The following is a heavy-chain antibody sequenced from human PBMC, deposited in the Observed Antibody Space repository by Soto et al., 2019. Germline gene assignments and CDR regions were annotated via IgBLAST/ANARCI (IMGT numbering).Heavy chain of an antibody. J-gene: IGHJ6*04. CDR2: IYNSGST. V-gene: IGHV4-30-2*01. CDR3: ATYRKFFQI. CDR1: VGDISGGYYS. D-gene: IGHD3-3*01. Sequence: SETLSLTCAVSVGDISGGYYSWSWIRQPPGKGLEWIGFIYNSGSTYYNSSLKSRVTISVDRSKNHFFLNLTSVTAADTAVYYCATYRKFFQIWGKGTTVTVSS.